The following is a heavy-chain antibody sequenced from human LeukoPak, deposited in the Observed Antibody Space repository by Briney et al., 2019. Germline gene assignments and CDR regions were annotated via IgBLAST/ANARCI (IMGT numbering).Heavy chain of an antibody. CDR3: ARAGSADSSDY. D-gene: IGHD6-25*01. V-gene: IGHV3-53*01. J-gene: IGHJ4*02. CDR2: IFAGGTT. CDR1: GFTVRTNY. Sequence: GGSLRLSCVVSGFTVRTNYMTWVRQAPGKGLEWVSLIFAGGTTYYADSVRGRFTVSRDNSKNTLYLQMNSLRAEDTAVYYCARAGSADSSDYWGQGTLVTVSS.